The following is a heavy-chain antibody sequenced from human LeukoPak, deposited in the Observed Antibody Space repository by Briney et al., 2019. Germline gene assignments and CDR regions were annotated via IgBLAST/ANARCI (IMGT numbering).Heavy chain of an antibody. CDR2: ISSSGSTV. CDR1: GFTFSDYY. CDR3: AREGSSERSYYYYYYMDV. Sequence: GGSLRLSCAASGFTFSDYYMSWIRQAPGKGLEWVSYISSSGSTVYYADSVKGRFTISRDNAKNSLYLQMNSLRAEDTAVYYCAREGSSERSYYYYYYMDVWGKGTTVTVSS. J-gene: IGHJ6*03. V-gene: IGHV3-11*04. D-gene: IGHD1-1*01.